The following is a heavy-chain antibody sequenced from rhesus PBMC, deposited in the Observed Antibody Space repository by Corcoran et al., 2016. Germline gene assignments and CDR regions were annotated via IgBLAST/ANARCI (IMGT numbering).Heavy chain of an antibody. D-gene: IGHD3-3*01. V-gene: IGHV4-106*01. CDR3: AGYYNIWTGYYHFDY. Sequence: QVQLQESGPGLVKPSETLSLTCAVSGGSINDDYYWSWIRQPPGQGLEWIGNIYGSGGCTNYNPSLKNRVTISIDTSKNHFSRKLNSVTAADTAVYYCAGYYNIWTGYYHFDYWGQGVLVTVSS. J-gene: IGHJ4*01. CDR1: GGSINDDYY. CDR2: IYGSGGCT.